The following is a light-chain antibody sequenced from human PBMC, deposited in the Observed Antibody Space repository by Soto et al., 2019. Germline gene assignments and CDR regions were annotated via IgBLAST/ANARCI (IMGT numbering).Light chain of an antibody. J-gene: IGKJ4*01. CDR1: QGINDY. CDR2: AAS. Sequence: DIQLTQSPSFLSASVGDRVTITCRARQGINDYLAWYQQKPGKAPKLLIYAASTLQSEVPSRFSGRASGTEFTLTISSLQPEDFATYYCQPFNTYPLTVGGGTKVEVK. V-gene: IGKV1-9*01. CDR3: QPFNTYPLT.